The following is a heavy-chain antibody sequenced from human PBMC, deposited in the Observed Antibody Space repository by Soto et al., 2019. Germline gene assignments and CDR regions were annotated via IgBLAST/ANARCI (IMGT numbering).Heavy chain of an antibody. J-gene: IGHJ4*02. Sequence: QVQLVESGGGVVQPGRSLRLACAPSGFTFSSYAMQWVRQAPGKGLEWVGVISSDGGNKYYADSVKGRFTISRDNSKNMLYLKMNSLRSEDTAVYFCAQDAAAAGTFDYWGQGTLVTVSS. D-gene: IGHD6-13*01. V-gene: IGHV3-30*18. CDR1: GFTFSSYA. CDR3: AQDAAAAGTFDY. CDR2: ISSDGGNK.